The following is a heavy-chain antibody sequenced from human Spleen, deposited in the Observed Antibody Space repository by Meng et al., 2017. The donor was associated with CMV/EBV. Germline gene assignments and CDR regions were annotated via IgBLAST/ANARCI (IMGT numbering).Heavy chain of an antibody. Sequence: GYYWSWIRQPPGKGLEWIGEINHSGSTNCDPSLKSRVTISVDTSKNQFSLRLSSVTAADTAVYYCARRKTVKQLVFTRPHYYGLDVWGQGTTVTVSS. V-gene: IGHV4-34*01. CDR2: INHSGST. J-gene: IGHJ6*02. D-gene: IGHD6-13*01. CDR1: GYY. CDR3: ARRKTVKQLVFTRPHYYGLDV.